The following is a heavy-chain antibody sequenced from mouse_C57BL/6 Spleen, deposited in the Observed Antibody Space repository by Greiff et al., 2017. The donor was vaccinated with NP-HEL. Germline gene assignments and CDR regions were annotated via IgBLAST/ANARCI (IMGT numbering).Heavy chain of an antibody. CDR1: GYAFSSSW. CDR3: APYYSSYGHWFAY. CDR2: IYPGDGDT. J-gene: IGHJ3*01. V-gene: IGHV1-82*01. Sequence: VQLQQSGPELVKPGASVKISCKASGYAFSSSWMNWVKQRPGKGLEWIGRIYPGDGDTNYNGKFKGKATLTADKAYSTAYMQRSSLTAEKSTVYFCAPYYSSYGHWFAYWGQGTLVTVSA. D-gene: IGHD2-5*01.